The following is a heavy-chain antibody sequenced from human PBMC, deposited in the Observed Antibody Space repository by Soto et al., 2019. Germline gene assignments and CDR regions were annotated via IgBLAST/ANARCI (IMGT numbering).Heavy chain of an antibody. V-gene: IGHV1-2*04. CDR3: ARDATPPRYGMDV. CDR2: INPNGGGT. CDR1: GYTFTGYY. J-gene: IGHJ6*02. Sequence: ASVKVSCKASGYTFTGYYMHWVRQAPGQGREWMGWINPNGGGTNYAQKFQGWVTMTRDTSISTAYMELSRLRSDDAAVYYCARDATPPRYGMDVWGQGTTVTVSS. D-gene: IGHD2-15*01.